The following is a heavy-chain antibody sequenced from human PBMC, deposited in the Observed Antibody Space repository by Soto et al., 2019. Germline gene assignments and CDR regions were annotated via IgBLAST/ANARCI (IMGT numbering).Heavy chain of an antibody. D-gene: IGHD2-21*01. J-gene: IGHJ5*01. V-gene: IGHV4-39*01. CDR3: GRVVEGATRHTDPDS. CDR2: VYHNGGA. CDR1: GVSIHNSHSF. Sequence: SETLSLTCTVSGVSIHNSHSFWAWIRQPPGKGLQFIASVYHNGGAHYNSSLKSRVTISVDTANNQVSLRMRSLTAADTAFYYCGRVVEGATRHTDPDSWGQGILVTVPS.